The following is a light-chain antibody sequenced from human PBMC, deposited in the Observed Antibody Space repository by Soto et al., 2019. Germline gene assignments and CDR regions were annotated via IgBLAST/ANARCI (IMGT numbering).Light chain of an antibody. CDR3: QHYNNWPPKFT. Sequence: EIVMTQSPATLSVSPGERATLSCRASQSISSNLAWYHQKPGQAPRLLIYGASTRASGIPARFSGSGSGTEFTHTISSLQSEEFAVYYCQHYNNWPPKFTFGPGTKVDIK. V-gene: IGKV3-15*01. CDR2: GAS. J-gene: IGKJ3*01. CDR1: QSISSN.